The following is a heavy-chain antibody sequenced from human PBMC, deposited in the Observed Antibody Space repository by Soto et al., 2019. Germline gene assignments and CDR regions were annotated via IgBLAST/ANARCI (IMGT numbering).Heavy chain of an antibody. D-gene: IGHD2-2*01. Sequence: QLQLQESGPGLVKPSETLSLTCTVSGGSISSSSYYWGWIRQPPGKGLEWIGSIYYSGSTYYNPSLKSRVTITVDTAKSQFSLQLSSVTAVDTAVYYCARRPDIVVVPAAPNWFAPWGQGTLVTVSS. CDR3: ARRPDIVVVPAAPNWFAP. CDR2: IYYSGST. V-gene: IGHV4-39*01. J-gene: IGHJ5*02. CDR1: GGSISSSSYY.